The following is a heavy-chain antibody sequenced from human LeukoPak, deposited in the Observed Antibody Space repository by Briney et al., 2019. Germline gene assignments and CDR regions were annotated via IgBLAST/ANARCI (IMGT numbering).Heavy chain of an antibody. CDR3: ARVDLLLWFGELFGAYFDY. CDR1: GGSISSSSYY. Sequence: PSETLSLTCTVSGGSISSSSYYWGWIRQPPGKGLEWIGSIYYSGSTYYNPSLKSRVTISVDTSKNQFSLKLSSVTAADTAVYYCARVDLLLWFGELFGAYFDYWGQGTLVTVSS. D-gene: IGHD3-10*01. V-gene: IGHV4-39*07. J-gene: IGHJ4*02. CDR2: IYYSGST.